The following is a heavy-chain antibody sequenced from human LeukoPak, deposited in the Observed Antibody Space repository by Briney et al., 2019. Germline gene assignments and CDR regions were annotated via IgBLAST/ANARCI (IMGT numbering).Heavy chain of an antibody. V-gene: IGHV4-59*01. CDR3: ARGSGGDGSGSL. CDR2: IYYSVIS. D-gene: IGHD3-10*01. CDR1: GDSINTYY. Sequence: SETLSLTCTVAGDSINTYYWSWIRQPPGKGLEWIGYIYYSVISDYNPSLKSRVTMSVDMSTRQISLKLSSVTAADTAVYYCARGSGGDGSGSLWGQGTLVTVSS. J-gene: IGHJ4*02.